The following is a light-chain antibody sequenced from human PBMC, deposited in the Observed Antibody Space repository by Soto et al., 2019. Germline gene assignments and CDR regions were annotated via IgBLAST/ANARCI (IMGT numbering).Light chain of an antibody. CDR3: SSYTGSSIRL. CDR2: EVS. Sequence: QSVLTQPASVSGSPGQSITISCTGTSSDVGAYKYVSWYQQHPGKAPKLMIYEVSNRPSGVSNRFSGSKSGNTASLTISGLQAEDEADYYCSSYTGSSIRLFGTGTKVTVL. J-gene: IGLJ1*01. CDR1: SSDVGAYKY. V-gene: IGLV2-14*01.